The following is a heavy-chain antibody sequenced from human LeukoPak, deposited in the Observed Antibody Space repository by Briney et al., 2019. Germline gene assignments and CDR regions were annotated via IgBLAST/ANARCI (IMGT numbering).Heavy chain of an antibody. V-gene: IGHV4-59*01. D-gene: IGHD5-12*01. CDR1: GGSINSYY. CDR3: ARGRGYSGYDRAFDY. J-gene: IGHJ4*02. CDR2: IYYSGST. Sequence: PSETLSLTCTVSGGSINSYYWSWIRQPPGKGLEWIGYIYYSGSTNYNPSLKSRVTISVDTSKNQFSLRLSSVTAADTAVYYCARGRGYSGYDRAFDYWGQGTLVTVSS.